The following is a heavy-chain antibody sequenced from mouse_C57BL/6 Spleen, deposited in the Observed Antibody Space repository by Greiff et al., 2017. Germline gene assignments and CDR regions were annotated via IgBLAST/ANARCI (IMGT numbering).Heavy chain of an antibody. D-gene: IGHD1-1*01. CDR3: TRWGPITTVTMDY. CDR1: GYTFTDYE. CDR2: IDPETGGT. Sequence: VQLQQSGAELVRPGASVTLSCKASGYTFTDYEMHWVKQTPVHGLEWIGAIDPETGGTAYNQKFKGKAILTADKSSSTAYMELRSLTSEDSAVYYCTRWGPITTVTMDYWGQGTSVTVSS. J-gene: IGHJ4*01. V-gene: IGHV1-15*01.